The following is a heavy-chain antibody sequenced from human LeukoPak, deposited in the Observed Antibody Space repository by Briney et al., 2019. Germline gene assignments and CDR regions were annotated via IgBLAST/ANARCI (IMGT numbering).Heavy chain of an antibody. V-gene: IGHV3-30*02. CDR2: IRYDGSNK. Sequence: PGGSLRLSCAASGFTFSTYGMHWVRQAPGKGLEWVAFIRYDGSNKYYADSVKGRFTISRDNAKNSLYLQMNSLRAEDTAVYYCARVSSGYEGWSFIDYWGQGTLVTVSS. CDR1: GFTFSTYG. D-gene: IGHD5-12*01. CDR3: ARVSSGYEGWSFIDY. J-gene: IGHJ4*02.